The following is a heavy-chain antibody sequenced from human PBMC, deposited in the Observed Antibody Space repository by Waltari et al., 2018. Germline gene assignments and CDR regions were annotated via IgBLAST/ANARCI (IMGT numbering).Heavy chain of an antibody. CDR2: IKSKTDGRTT. Sequence: EVQLVESGGGLVKPGGSLRLSCAASGFTFSNAWMSWVRQAPGKGLEWVGRIKSKTDGRTTDYAAPVKGRFTISREDSKNTLYLQMNSLKTEDTAVYYCTTEESIVVVVAATVTFDYWGQGTLVTVSS. D-gene: IGHD2-15*01. CDR1: GFTFSNAW. V-gene: IGHV3-15*01. CDR3: TTEESIVVVVAATVTFDY. J-gene: IGHJ4*02.